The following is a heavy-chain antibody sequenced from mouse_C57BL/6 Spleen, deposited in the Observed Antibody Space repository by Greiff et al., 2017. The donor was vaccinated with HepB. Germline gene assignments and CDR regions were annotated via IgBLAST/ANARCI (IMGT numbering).Heavy chain of an antibody. CDR2: FDPSDSYT. J-gene: IGHJ3*01. CDR1: GYTFTSYW. D-gene: IGHD2-4*01. CDR3: ARRDDYSFAY. V-gene: IGHV1-50*01. Sequence: QVQLQQPGAELVKPGASVKLSCKASGYTFTSYWMQWVNQRPGQGLEWIGEFDPSDSYTNYNQKFKGKATLTVDTSSSTAYMQLSSLTSEDSAVYYCARRDDYSFAYWGQGTLVTVSA.